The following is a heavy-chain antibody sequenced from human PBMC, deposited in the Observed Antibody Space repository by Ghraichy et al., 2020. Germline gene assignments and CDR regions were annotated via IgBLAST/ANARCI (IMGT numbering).Heavy chain of an antibody. CDR3: ARLGYCSGGSCSLHWYFDL. Sequence: GESLRLSCAASGFTFSSYNMNWVRQAPGKGLEWVSSISYSNNYIYYADSVKGRFTISRDNAKNSLYLQMDSLRAEDTAVYYCARLGYCSGGSCSLHWYFDLWGRGTLVTVSS. CDR2: ISYSNNYI. D-gene: IGHD2-15*01. V-gene: IGHV3-21*01. CDR1: GFTFSSYN. J-gene: IGHJ2*01.